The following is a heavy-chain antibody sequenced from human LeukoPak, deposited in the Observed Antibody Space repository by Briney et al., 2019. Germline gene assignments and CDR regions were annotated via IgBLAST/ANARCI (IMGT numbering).Heavy chain of an antibody. V-gene: IGHV3-53*01. CDR2: IYTTGTT. J-gene: IGHJ4*02. CDR1: GFTVSYNY. CDR3: AAQDTFFDS. Sequence: GGSLRLSCAASGFTVSYNYMSWVRQAPGKGLEWVSSIYTTGTTYYAESVKGRSTISRDSSKTTVFLQMNSQRVEDTAVYFCAAQDTFFDSWGQGTLVTVSS. D-gene: IGHD2-15*01.